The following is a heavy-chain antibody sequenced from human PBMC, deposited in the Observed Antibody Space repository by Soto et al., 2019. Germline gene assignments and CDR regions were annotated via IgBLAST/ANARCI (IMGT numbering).Heavy chain of an antibody. J-gene: IGHJ4*02. CDR3: AKDVLRSGWYGRVY. D-gene: IGHD6-19*01. CDR1: GFTFSSYA. CDR2: ISGSGGST. V-gene: IGHV3-23*01. Sequence: EVQLLESGGGLVQPGGSLRLSCAASGFTFSSYAMSWVRQAPGKGLEWVSAISGSGGSTYYADSVKGRFTISRDNSKHTLYLQMNSLRAEDTAVYYCAKDVLRSGWYGRVYWGQGTLVTVSS.